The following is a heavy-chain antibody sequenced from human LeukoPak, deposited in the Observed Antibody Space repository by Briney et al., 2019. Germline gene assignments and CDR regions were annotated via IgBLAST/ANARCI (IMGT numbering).Heavy chain of an antibody. J-gene: IGHJ4*02. CDR2: IKQDGSEK. CDR1: GFTFSSYW. D-gene: IGHD5-18*01. Sequence: GGSLRLSCAASGFTFSSYWMSWVRQAPGKGLEWVANIKQDGSEKYYVDSVKGRFTISRDNAKNSLYLQMNSLRAEDTAVYYCAREKGNGYSYGPGDYWGQGTLVTVSS. CDR3: AREKGNGYSYGPGDY. V-gene: IGHV3-7*01.